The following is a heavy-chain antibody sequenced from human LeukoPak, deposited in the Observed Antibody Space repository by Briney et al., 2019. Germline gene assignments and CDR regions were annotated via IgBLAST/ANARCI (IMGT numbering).Heavy chain of an antibody. D-gene: IGHD3-9*01. CDR2: ISSGSSTI. J-gene: IGHJ6*02. V-gene: IGHV3-48*04. CDR3: ARVAHFDRGMDV. Sequence: GRSLSLSFAASGFTFSSYSMKWVRQAPGKGLDWLSYISSGSSTIYYADSVKGRFTISRDNTKKTLYLEMNSLRAEDTAVYFCARVAHFDRGMDVWGQGTTVTVSS. CDR1: GFTFSSYS.